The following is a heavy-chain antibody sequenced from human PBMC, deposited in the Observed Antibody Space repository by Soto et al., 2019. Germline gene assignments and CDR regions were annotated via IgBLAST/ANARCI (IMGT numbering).Heavy chain of an antibody. V-gene: IGHV3-49*04. D-gene: IGHD2-15*01. CDR2: IRNKAYRGTT. CDR3: TRGDMTLNDY. Sequence: SLRLSCTASGFTFGDYAMSWVRQAPGKWLEWISFIRNKAYRGTTKYAASMRGRFTISRDDSKSIAYLQMNSLKTEDTAVYYCTRGDMTLNDYWGQGTLVTVSS. J-gene: IGHJ4*02. CDR1: GFTFGDYA.